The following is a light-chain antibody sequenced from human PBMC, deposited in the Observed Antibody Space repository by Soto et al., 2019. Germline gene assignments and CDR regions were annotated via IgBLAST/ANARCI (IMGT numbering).Light chain of an antibody. CDR3: QESYSSPFT. CDR2: TAP. V-gene: IGKV1-39*01. CDR1: QSVSTL. J-gene: IGKJ3*01. Sequence: DIQMTQSPSSLSASIGDRVIITCRTSQSVSTLLNWYRHKPGEAPRLLIYTAPTLHGGVPSRFSGSGSGTEFTLTISSLQPEDFATYYCQESYSSPFTIGPGTRVDVK.